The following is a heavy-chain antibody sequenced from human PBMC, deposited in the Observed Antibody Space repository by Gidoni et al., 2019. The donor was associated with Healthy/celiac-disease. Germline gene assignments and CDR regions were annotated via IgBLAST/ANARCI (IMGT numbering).Heavy chain of an antibody. V-gene: IGHV3-30*18. Sequence: QVQLVESGGGVVQPGRSLRLSCAASGFTFSSYGMHWVRQAPGKGLGWVAVISYDGSNKYYADSVKGRFTISRDNSKNTLYLQMNSLRAEDTAVYYCAKGVDGFDYWGQGTLVTVSS. CDR1: GFTFSSYG. CDR2: ISYDGSNK. J-gene: IGHJ4*02. CDR3: AKGVDGFDY. D-gene: IGHD3-9*01.